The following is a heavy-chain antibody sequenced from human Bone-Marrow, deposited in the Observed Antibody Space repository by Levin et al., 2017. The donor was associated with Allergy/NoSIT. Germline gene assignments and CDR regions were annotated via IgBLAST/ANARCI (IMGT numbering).Heavy chain of an antibody. CDR3: VRDRGGTGLFDS. CDR1: GGSITSDGFH. CDR2: INYSGSF. D-gene: IGHD3-10*01. J-gene: IGHJ5*01. V-gene: IGHV4-31*03. Sequence: PSETLSLTCTVSGGSITSDGFHWSWVRQLPGTGPQWIAHINYSGSFYYSRSLKRRATITVDASKSQFYLELTSVTAADTAVYFCVRDRGGTGLFDSWGQGARVTVSS.